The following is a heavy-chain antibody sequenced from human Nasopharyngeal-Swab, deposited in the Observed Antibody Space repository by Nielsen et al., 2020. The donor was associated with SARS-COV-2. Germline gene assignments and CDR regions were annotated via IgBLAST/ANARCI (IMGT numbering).Heavy chain of an antibody. V-gene: IGHV4-59*01. CDR3: ARPGGSGDPYWYFDL. Sequence: SETLSLTCSVSGDSIISYYWSWIRQPTGKGLEWIGYMYYSGSTSHNPSLKSRVTISVDTSKNQISLKLTSVTAADTAVYYCARPGGSGDPYWYFDLWGRGTLVTVSS. CDR2: MYYSGST. J-gene: IGHJ2*01. CDR1: GDSIISYY. D-gene: IGHD3-16*01.